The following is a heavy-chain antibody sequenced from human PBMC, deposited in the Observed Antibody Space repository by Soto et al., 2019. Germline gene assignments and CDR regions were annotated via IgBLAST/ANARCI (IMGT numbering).Heavy chain of an antibody. D-gene: IGHD3-3*01. CDR2: ISGSGGST. CDR3: AKRWYYDFWSAFDY. V-gene: IGHV3-23*01. Sequence: GESLKISCAASGFTFSSYAMSWVRQAPGKGLEWVSAISGSGGSTYYADSVKGRFTISRDNSKNTLYLQMNSLRAEDTAVYYCAKRWYYDFWSAFDYWGQGTLITVSS. J-gene: IGHJ4*02. CDR1: GFTFSSYA.